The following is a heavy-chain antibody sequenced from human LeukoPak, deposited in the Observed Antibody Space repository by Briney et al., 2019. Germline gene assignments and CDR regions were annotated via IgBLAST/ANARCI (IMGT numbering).Heavy chain of an antibody. D-gene: IGHD3-10*01. CDR2: ISSSSSYI. CDR1: GFTLGGYT. CDR3: ARVPLLWFGELSYYFDY. J-gene: IGHJ4*02. Sequence: GGSLRLSCAASGFTLGGYTMNWVRQAPGKGLEWVSSISSSSSYIYYADSVKGRFTISRDNAKNSLYLQMNSLRAEDTAVYYCARVPLLWFGELSYYFDYWGQGTLVTVSS. V-gene: IGHV3-21*01.